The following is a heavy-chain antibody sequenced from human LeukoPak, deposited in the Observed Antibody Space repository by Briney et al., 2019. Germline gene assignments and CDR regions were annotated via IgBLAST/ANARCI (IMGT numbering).Heavy chain of an antibody. CDR2: ISSSSSYI. CDR3: ARDRGVDWQYFDY. CDR1: GFTFSSYS. Sequence: GGFLRLSCAASGFTFSSYSMNWVRQAPGKGLEWVSSISSSSSYIYYADSVKGRFTISRDNAKNSLYLQMNSLRAEDTAVYYCARDRGVDWQYFDYWGQGTLVTVSS. J-gene: IGHJ4*02. V-gene: IGHV3-21*01. D-gene: IGHD3-9*01.